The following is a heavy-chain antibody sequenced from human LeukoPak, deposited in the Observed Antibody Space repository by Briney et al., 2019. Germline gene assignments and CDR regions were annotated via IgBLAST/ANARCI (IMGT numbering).Heavy chain of an antibody. CDR2: IIPIFGTA. CDR1: GGTFSSYA. V-gene: IGHV1-69*13. D-gene: IGHD6-6*01. J-gene: IGHJ6*02. CDR3: ARESHSSSAYYYYGMDV. Sequence: SVKVSCKASGGTFSSYAISRVRQAPGQGLEWMGGIIPIFGTANYAQKFQGRVTITADESTSTAYMELSSLRSEDTAVYYCARESHSSSAYYYYGMDVWGQGTTVTVSS.